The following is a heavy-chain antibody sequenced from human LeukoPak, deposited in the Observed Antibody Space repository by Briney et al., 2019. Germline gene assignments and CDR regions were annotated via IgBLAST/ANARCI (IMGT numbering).Heavy chain of an antibody. J-gene: IGHJ3*02. D-gene: IGHD6-13*01. CDR1: GGSISSGGYY. CDR3: ARDAQSWALGAFDT. CDR2: IYYSGST. Sequence: SETLSLTCTVSGGSISSGGYYWSWIRQHPGKGLEWIGYIYYSGSTYYNPSLKSRVTISVDTSKNQFSLKLSSVTAADTAVYYCARDAQSWALGAFDTWGQGTMVTVSS. V-gene: IGHV4-31*03.